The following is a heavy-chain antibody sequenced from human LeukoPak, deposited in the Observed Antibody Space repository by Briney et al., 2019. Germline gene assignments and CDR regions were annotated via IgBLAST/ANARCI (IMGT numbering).Heavy chain of an antibody. CDR1: GGSISSGSYY. V-gene: IGHV4-61*02. D-gene: IGHD6-13*01. Sequence: SETLSRTCTVSGGSISSGSYYWSWIRQPAGKGLEWIGRIYTSGSTNFNPSLKSRVTISVDTSKNQFSLKLSSVTAADTAVYYCARDHSSSWRNFDYWGQGTLVTVSS. CDR3: ARDHSSSWRNFDY. CDR2: IYTSGST. J-gene: IGHJ4*02.